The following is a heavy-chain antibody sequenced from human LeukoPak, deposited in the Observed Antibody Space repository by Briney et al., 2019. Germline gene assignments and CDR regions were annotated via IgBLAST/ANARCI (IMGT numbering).Heavy chain of an antibody. CDR2: INHSGST. D-gene: IGHD5-18*01. Sequence: SETLSLTCAVYGGSFSGYYWRWIRQPPGMGLEWVGGINHSGSTNYQPSLNSRATISVDTSKNQFSLRLSSVTAADTAVYYCARGLFLWAGTARTYYFDYWGQGTLVTVSS. V-gene: IGHV4-34*01. J-gene: IGHJ4*02. CDR1: GGSFSGYY. CDR3: ARGLFLWAGTARTYYFDY.